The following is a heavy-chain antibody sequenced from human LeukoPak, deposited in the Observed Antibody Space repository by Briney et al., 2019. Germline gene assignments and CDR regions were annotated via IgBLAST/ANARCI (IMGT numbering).Heavy chain of an antibody. Sequence: GGSLRLSCAASGFTFSSYDMHWVRQAPGKGLGWVAVISYDGSSKYYADSVKGRFTISRDNSKNSLYLQMNSLRADDTAVYYCARFAAGGSYYYYMDVWGKGTTVTVSS. V-gene: IGHV3-30*03. CDR3: ARFAAGGSYYYYMDV. CDR2: ISYDGSSK. CDR1: GFTFSSYD. J-gene: IGHJ6*03. D-gene: IGHD6-25*01.